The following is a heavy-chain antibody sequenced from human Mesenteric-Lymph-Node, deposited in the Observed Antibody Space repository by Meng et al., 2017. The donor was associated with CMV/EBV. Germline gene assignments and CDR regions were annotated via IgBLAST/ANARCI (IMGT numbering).Heavy chain of an antibody. D-gene: IGHD2-8*01. Sequence: SVKVSCKASGGTFSSYAISWVRQAPGQGLEWMGGIIPIFGTANYAQKFQGRVTITTDESTSTAYMELSSLRSDDTAVYYCARELMGWESVDYWGQGTLVTVSS. CDR3: ARELMGWESVDY. V-gene: IGHV1-69*05. J-gene: IGHJ4*02. CDR2: IIPIFGTA. CDR1: GGTFSSYA.